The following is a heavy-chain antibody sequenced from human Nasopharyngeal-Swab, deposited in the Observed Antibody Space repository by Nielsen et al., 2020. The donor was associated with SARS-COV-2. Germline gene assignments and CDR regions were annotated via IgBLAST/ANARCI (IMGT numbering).Heavy chain of an antibody. CDR3: AKDHKMDSGGGVGYMDV. D-gene: IGHD3-16*01. J-gene: IGHJ6*03. V-gene: IGHV3-30*02. CDR1: GFIFSSYG. CDR2: IRYDGLNQ. Sequence: GESLKISCAASGFIFSSYGMHWVRQAPGKGLEWVAYIRYDGLNQHYADSVKGRFSISRDSFENTLYLQLNSQRADDTAVYYCAKDHKMDSGGGVGYMDVWGKGTMVTVSS.